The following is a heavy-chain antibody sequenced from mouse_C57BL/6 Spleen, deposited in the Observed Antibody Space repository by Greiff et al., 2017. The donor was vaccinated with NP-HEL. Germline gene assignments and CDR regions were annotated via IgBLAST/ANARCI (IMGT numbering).Heavy chain of an antibody. CDR3: ARDKGGVYYGSSYDWYFDV. J-gene: IGHJ1*03. CDR2: INPNNGGT. D-gene: IGHD1-1*01. V-gene: IGHV1-18*01. CDR1: GYTFTDYN. Sequence: EVQLQESGPELVKPGASVKIPCKASGYTFTDYNMDWVKQSHGKSLEWIGDINPNNGGTIYNQKFKGKATLTVDKSSSTAYMELRSLTSEDTAVYYCARDKGGVYYGSSYDWYFDVWGTGTTVTVSS.